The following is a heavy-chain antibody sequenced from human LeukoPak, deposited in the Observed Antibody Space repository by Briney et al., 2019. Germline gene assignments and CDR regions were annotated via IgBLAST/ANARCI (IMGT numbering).Heavy chain of an antibody. CDR3: ARDLGWDNITSFHF. Sequence: GGSLRLSCVASGFSTYSNYMSWVRQPPGKGLEWVPVVYSGGSTNHAESVRGRSIVSRDLSRNTIYLQMNDLRPEDTAVYYCARDLGWDNITSFHFWGQGVLVTVSS. CDR2: VYSGGST. V-gene: IGHV3-66*02. D-gene: IGHD1-26*01. J-gene: IGHJ4*02. CDR1: GFSTYSNY.